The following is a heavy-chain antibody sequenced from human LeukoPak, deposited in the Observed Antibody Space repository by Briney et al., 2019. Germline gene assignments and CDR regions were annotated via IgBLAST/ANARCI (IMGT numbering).Heavy chain of an antibody. CDR2: MKSNVNGGTT. J-gene: IGHJ4*02. D-gene: IGHD2-2*01. CDR1: GFTFSNAW. V-gene: IGHV3-15*01. CDR3: TRDPPGYCSSTSCPPGVY. Sequence: GGSLRLSCVGSGFTFSNAWMTWVRQAPGKGLEWVGRMKSNVNGGTTDYAAPVKGRFSISRDDSKNTVYLQMNSLKTEDTAVYYCTRDPPGYCSSTSCPPGVYWGQGTLVTVSS.